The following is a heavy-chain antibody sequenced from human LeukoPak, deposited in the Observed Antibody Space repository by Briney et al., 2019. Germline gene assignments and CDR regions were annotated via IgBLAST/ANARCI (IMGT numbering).Heavy chain of an antibody. CDR2: IYYSGST. V-gene: IGHV4-59*01. Sequence: SETLSLTCTVSGCSISSYYWSWIRQPPGKGLEWIGYIYYSGSTNYNPSLKSRVTISVDTSKNQFSLKLSSVTAADTAVYYCARQSGYSGSPSWFDPWGQGTLVTVSS. CDR1: GCSISSYY. J-gene: IGHJ5*02. CDR3: ARQSGYSGSPSWFDP. D-gene: IGHD1-26*01.